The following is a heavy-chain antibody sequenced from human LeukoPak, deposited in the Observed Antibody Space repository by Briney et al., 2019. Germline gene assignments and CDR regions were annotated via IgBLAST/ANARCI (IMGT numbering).Heavy chain of an antibody. J-gene: IGHJ4*02. CDR3: ARDILDSSGWFPIYYFDY. D-gene: IGHD6-19*01. CDR1: GGSFSGYY. CDR2: IYTSGST. V-gene: IGHV4-4*07. Sequence: SETLSLTCAVYGGSFSGYYWSWIRQPAGKGLEWIGRIYTSGSTNYNPSLKSRVTMSVDTSKNQFSLKLSSVTAADTAVYYCARDILDSSGWFPIYYFDYWGQGTLVTVSS.